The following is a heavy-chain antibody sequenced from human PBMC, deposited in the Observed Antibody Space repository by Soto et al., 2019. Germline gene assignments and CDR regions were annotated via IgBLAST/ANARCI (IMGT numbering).Heavy chain of an antibody. CDR3: AREWFGDFV. D-gene: IGHD3-10*01. V-gene: IGHV3-15*05. Sequence: EVQLVESGGGLVKPGGSLRLSCVGSGLTLSDAWMNWVRQIPGKGPEWVGRIKTKSDGAVTDYAALAKGRFTISRDDSEYTVYLQMNSLKTEDTAVYYCAREWFGDFVWGQGTLVTVSS. J-gene: IGHJ4*02. CDR1: GLTLSDAW. CDR2: IKTKSDGAVT.